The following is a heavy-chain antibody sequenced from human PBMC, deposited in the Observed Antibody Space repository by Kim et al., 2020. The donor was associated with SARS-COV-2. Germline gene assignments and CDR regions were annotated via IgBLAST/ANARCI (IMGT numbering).Heavy chain of an antibody. CDR1: GGSFSGYY. CDR3: ASRALGYSSSWYVSPFDY. V-gene: IGHV4-34*01. J-gene: IGHJ4*02. CDR2: INHSGGT. Sequence: SETLSLTCAVYGGSFSGYYWSWIRQPPGKGLEWIGEINHSGGTNYNPSLKSRVTISVDTSKNQFSLKLSSVTAADTAVYYCASRALGYSSSWYVSPFDYWGQGTLVTVSS. D-gene: IGHD6-13*01.